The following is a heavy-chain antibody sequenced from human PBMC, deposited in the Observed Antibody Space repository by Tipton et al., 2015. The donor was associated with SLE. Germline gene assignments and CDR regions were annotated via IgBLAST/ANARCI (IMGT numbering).Heavy chain of an antibody. Sequence: SLRLSCAASGFTFTKYGMHWVRQAPGKGLEWVAFIRSNGRNKNYADSVKGRLTISRDNSENTVYLQMNSLRPEDTAVNYCAKDAPEETDSWGQGTLVTVSS. CDR1: GFTFTKYG. CDR3: AKDAPEETDS. V-gene: IGHV3-30*02. J-gene: IGHJ4*02. CDR2: IRSNGRNK.